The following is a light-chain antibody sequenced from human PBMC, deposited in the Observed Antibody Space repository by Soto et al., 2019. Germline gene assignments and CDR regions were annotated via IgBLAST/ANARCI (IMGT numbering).Light chain of an antibody. V-gene: IGLV2-8*01. Sequence: QSVLTQPPSASGSPGQSVTISCTGTSSDVGGYDYVSWYQQHPGEAPKLIIYEVDKRPSGVPDRFSGSKSGNTASLTVSGLQAEDEADYYCSSYAGSNTPLYVFXTGTKLTV. CDR3: SSYAGSNTPLYV. J-gene: IGLJ1*01. CDR1: SSDVGGYDY. CDR2: EVD.